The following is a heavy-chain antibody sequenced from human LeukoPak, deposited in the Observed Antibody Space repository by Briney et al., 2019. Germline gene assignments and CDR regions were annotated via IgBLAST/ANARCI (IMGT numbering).Heavy chain of an antibody. CDR3: ARIYGSGSLGVDY. V-gene: IGHV4-59*12. CDR2: IYYSGST. D-gene: IGHD3-10*01. CDR1: GGSISSYY. J-gene: IGHJ4*02. Sequence: PSETLSLTCTVSGGSISSYYWSWIRQPPGKGLEWIGYIYYSGSTNYNPSLKSRVTISVDTSKNQFSLKLSSVTAADTAVYYCARIYGSGSLGVDYWGQGTLVTVSS.